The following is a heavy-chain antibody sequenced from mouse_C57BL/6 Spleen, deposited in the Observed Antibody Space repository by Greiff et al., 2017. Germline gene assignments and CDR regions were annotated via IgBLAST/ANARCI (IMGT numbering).Heavy chain of an antibody. V-gene: IGHV1-62-2*01. CDR3: AKHEDKRYDNDGGFAY. Sequence: QVQLQQSGAELVKPGASVKLSCKASGYTFTEYTIHWVKQRSVQGLEWIGWFYPGSGSIKYNEKFKDKATLTADKSSSTVYMELSRLTSEDSAVXFCAKHEDKRYDNDGGFAYWGKGTLVTVSA. J-gene: IGHJ3*01. CDR2: FYPGSGSI. D-gene: IGHD2-4*01. CDR1: GYTFTEYT.